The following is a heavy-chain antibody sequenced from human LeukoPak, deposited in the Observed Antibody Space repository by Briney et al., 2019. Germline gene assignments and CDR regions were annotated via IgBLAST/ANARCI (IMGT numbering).Heavy chain of an antibody. CDR1: GFTFSTYS. CDR2: ISSGSSYI. J-gene: IGHJ4*02. CDR3: ATTSYGDYSNDY. V-gene: IGHV3-21*01. D-gene: IGHD4-17*01. Sequence: GGSLRLSCAASGFTFSTYSMNWVRQAPGKGLEWVLSISSGSSYIYYADSVKGRFTISRDNAKNSLYLQMNSLRAEDTAVYYCATTSYGDYSNDYWGQGTLVTVSS.